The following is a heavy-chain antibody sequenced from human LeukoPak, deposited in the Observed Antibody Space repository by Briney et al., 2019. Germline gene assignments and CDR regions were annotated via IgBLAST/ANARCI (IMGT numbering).Heavy chain of an antibody. J-gene: IGHJ6*03. D-gene: IGHD6-13*01. CDR3: ARDLYSSSWYYAIYYYYYYMDV. CDR1: GGSISSSSYY. CDR2: ISSSGSTI. V-gene: IGHV3-11*01. Sequence: LSLTCTVSGGSISSSSYYMSWIRQAPGKGLEWVSYISSSGSTIYYADSVKGRFTISRDNAKNSLYLQMNSLRAEDTAVYYCARDLYSSSWYYAIYYYYYYMDVWGKGTTVTISS.